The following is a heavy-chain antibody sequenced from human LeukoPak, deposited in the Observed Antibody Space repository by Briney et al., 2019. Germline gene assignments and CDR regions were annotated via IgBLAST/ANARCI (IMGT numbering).Heavy chain of an antibody. CDR2: IKSKTDGGTT. V-gene: IGHV3-15*01. CDR3: TLPWGSGSYYDY. CDR1: GFTFSNAW. D-gene: IGHD3-10*01. Sequence: GGSLRLSCAASGFTFSNAWLNWVRQAPGKGLEWVGHIKSKTDGGTTDYAAPVKGRFTISRDDSKNTLFLQMNSLKTEDTAVYYCTLPWGSGSYYDYWGQGTLVSVSS. J-gene: IGHJ4*02.